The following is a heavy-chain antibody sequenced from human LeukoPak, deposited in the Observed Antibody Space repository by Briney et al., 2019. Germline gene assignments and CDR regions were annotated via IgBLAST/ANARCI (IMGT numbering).Heavy chain of an antibody. CDR1: GYTLTDYY. V-gene: IGHV1-2*06. CDR3: ARVGYYESSGYYEY. D-gene: IGHD3-22*01. Sequence: ASVKVSCKASGYTLTDYYMHWVRQAPGQGLEWMGRVNPNSGGTNYAQKFQGRVTMTRDTSISTVYMELSRLRSDDTAVYYRARVGYYESSGYYEYWGQGTLVTVSS. J-gene: IGHJ4*02. CDR2: VNPNSGGT.